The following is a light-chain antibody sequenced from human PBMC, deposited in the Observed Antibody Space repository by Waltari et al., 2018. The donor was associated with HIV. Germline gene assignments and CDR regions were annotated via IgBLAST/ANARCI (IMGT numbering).Light chain of an antibody. CDR3: QHRSNWPPRYS. V-gene: IGKV3-11*01. Sequence: ENVLTQSPATLSLSQGERATLSCRASQNVSSYLAWYQQKPSQAPRLLNYGASNRATGIPARFSGGVSVTYFTLTINSLAPADFAVYYFQHRSNWPPRYSFGQGTKLEIK. CDR1: QNVSSY. CDR2: GAS. J-gene: IGKJ2*03.